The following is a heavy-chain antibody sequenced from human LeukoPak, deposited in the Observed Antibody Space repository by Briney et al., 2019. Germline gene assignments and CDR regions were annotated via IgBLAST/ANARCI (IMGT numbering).Heavy chain of an antibody. V-gene: IGHV3-48*01. CDR1: GFTFSSYS. CDR2: ISSSSSTI. D-gene: IGHD2-8*01. Sequence: GGSLRLSCAASGFTFSSYSMNWVRQAPGKGLEWVSYISSSSSTIYYADSVKGRFTISRDNAKNSLYLQMNSLRAEDTAVYYCARDTSLGYCTNGVRPLGYWGQGTLVTVSS. J-gene: IGHJ4*02. CDR3: ARDTSLGYCTNGVRPLGY.